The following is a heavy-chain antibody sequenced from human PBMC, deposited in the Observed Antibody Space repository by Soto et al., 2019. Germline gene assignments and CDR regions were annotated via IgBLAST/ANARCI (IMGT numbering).Heavy chain of an antibody. CDR2: ISYDGSNR. CDR3: ARNSLDYGDYPYNWFDP. CDR1: GFTFSSYA. V-gene: IGHV3-30-3*01. Sequence: QVQLVESGGGVVQPGRSLRLSCAASGFTFSSYAMHWVRQAPGKGLEWVAVISYDGSNRYYADSVKGRFTISRDNSKNTLYLQMSSLRAEDTAVYYCARNSLDYGDYPYNWFDPWGQGTVVTVSS. J-gene: IGHJ5*02. D-gene: IGHD4-17*01.